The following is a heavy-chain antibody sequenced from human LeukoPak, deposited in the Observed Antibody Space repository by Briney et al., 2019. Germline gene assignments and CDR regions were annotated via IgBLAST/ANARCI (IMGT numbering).Heavy chain of an antibody. CDR3: ARETPRRGETRDGYR. CDR1: KFTFSIYS. CDR2: IKQDGSET. V-gene: IGHV3-7*01. J-gene: IGHJ4*02. Sequence: PGGSLRLSCAASKFTFSIYSMNWVRQAPGKGLECLANIKQDGSETYYADSVKGRFTISRDNAKNSLYLQMNSLRAEDTAVYYCARETPRRGETRDGYRWGQGTLVTVSS. D-gene: IGHD5-24*01.